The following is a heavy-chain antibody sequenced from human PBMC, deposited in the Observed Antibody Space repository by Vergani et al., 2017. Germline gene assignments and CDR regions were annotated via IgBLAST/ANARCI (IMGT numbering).Heavy chain of an antibody. V-gene: IGHV1-69*01. J-gene: IGHJ6*03. CDR2: IITIFGTA. CDR3: ARDXGTRGYSYGHYYYYYMDV. Sequence: QVQLVQSGAEVKKPGSSVKVSCKASGGTFSSYAISWVRQAPGQGLEWMGGIITIFGTANYAQQCQGRVTITADESTSTAYMELSSLRSEDTALYSCARDXGTRGYSYGHYYYYYMDVWGKGTTVIVSS. D-gene: IGHD5-18*01. CDR1: GGTFSSYA.